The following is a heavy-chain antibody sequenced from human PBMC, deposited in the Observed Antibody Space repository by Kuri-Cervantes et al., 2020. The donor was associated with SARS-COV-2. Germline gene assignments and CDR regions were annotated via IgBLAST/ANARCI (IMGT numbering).Heavy chain of an antibody. CDR1: GFTFSSYS. CDR2: ISSSSSYI. CDR3: ARDFPAYCTNGVCYSEYFQH. D-gene: IGHD2-8*01. V-gene: IGHV3-21*01. J-gene: IGHJ1*01. Sequence: GGSLRLSCAASGFTFSSYSMNWVRQAPGKGLEWVSSISSSSSYIYYADPVKGRFTISRDNAKNSLYLQMNSLRAEDTAVYYCARDFPAYCTNGVCYSEYFQHWGQGTLVTVSS.